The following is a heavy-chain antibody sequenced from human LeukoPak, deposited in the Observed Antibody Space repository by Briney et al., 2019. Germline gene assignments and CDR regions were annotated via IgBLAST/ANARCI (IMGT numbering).Heavy chain of an antibody. D-gene: IGHD1-1*01. CDR3: ARVAKERVGGVYYFDY. CDR2: IGTAGDT. CDR1: GFTFSDYD. Sequence: GGSLRLSCAASGFTFSDYDMHWVRQATGKGLEWVSAIGTAGDTYYTGSVKGRFTISRENAKNSLYLQMNSLRAADTAVYYCARVAKERVGGVYYFDYWGQGTLVTVSS. V-gene: IGHV3-13*01. J-gene: IGHJ4*02.